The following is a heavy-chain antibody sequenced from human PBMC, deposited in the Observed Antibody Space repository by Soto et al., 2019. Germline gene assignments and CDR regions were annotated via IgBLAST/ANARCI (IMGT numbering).Heavy chain of an antibody. CDR1: GFTVSSYY. CDR3: ARGDLSDV. Sequence: EVHVVESGGGLVQPGGSLRLSCAASGFTVSSYYMSWVRQAPGKGLEWVSVLYTGGSTYYADSVNGRFTISRHNSENTLYLQMNSLRVEDTAVYYCARGDLSDVWGKGTTVTVSS. J-gene: IGHJ6*04. V-gene: IGHV3-53*04. CDR2: LYTGGST.